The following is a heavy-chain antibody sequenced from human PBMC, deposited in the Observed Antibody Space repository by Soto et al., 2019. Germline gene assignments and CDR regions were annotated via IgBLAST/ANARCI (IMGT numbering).Heavy chain of an antibody. CDR2: INGYNGDT. V-gene: IGHV1-18*01. CDR3: VNSGSGWYDNWFDP. D-gene: IGHD6-19*01. J-gene: IGHJ5*02. Sequence: ASVKVSCKASGYMFPSCGITWVRQAPGQGLEWMGWINGYNGDTNYAQKFQGRVTLTTDTSTTTAYLELRSLTSDDTAVYYCVNSGSGWYDNWFDPWGQGTLVTVSS. CDR1: GYMFPSCG.